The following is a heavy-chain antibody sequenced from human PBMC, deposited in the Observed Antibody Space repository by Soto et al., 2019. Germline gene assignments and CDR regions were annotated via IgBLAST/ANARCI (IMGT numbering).Heavy chain of an antibody. CDR3: ARDPHGLDV. CDR2: INDNGRSI. CDR1: GFTFSNYW. V-gene: IGHV3-74*01. Sequence: EVQLVESGGGLVQPGGSLRLSCAASGFTFSNYWMHWVRQGPGKGLEWVSRINDNGRSISYAGSVKGRFTISRDNAKNTLHMEMRNLRAEDTAVYYCARDPHGLDVWGQGTTVTVSS. J-gene: IGHJ6*02.